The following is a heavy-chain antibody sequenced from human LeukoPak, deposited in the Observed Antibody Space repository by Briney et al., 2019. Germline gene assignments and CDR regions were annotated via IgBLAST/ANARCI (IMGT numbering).Heavy chain of an antibody. CDR2: ISSSGSTI. J-gene: IGHJ4*02. V-gene: IGHV3-48*03. CDR3: AREGRGYSYGLIDY. Sequence: GGSLRLSCAASGFTFSSYEMNWVRQAPGKGLEWASYISSSGSTIYYADSVKGRFTISRDNAKNSLYLQMNSLRAEDTAVYYCAREGRGYSYGLIDYWGQGTLVTVSS. D-gene: IGHD5-18*01. CDR1: GFTFSSYE.